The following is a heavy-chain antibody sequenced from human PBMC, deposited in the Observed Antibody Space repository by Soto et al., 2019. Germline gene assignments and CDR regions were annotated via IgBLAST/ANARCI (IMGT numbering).Heavy chain of an antibody. Sequence: QVQLVQSGAEVKKPGASVKISCKASGYIFTSYHMHWVRQAPGQRLEWMGRINIESGNIKSPEKFQGRVTLTRDTSXXXXXXXXXXXXXXXXXXXYCARDGAGLADDLDLWGQGTLVTVSS. CDR1: GYIFTSYH. D-gene: IGHD6-19*01. CDR2: INIESGNI. CDR3: ARDGAGLADDLDL. J-gene: IGHJ5*02. V-gene: IGHV1-3*04.